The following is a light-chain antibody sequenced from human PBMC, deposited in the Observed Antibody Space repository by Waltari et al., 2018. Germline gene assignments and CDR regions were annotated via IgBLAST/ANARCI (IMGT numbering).Light chain of an antibody. J-gene: IGLJ3*02. CDR3: SSYTTGDTGV. CDR1: SSDVGGYHH. V-gene: IGLV2-14*01. Sequence: QSALTQPASVSGSPGQSITISCTGTSSDVGGYHHVSWYQHHPGKAPKLMIFEVTDPPSGGSKRFAGSKSGSTASLTSSGLQAEDEADYYCSSYTTGDTGVCGGGTKVTVL. CDR2: EVT.